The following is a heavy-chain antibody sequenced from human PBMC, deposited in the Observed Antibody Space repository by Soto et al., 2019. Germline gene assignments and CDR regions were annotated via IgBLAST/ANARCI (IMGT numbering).Heavy chain of an antibody. V-gene: IGHV3-15*01. Sequence: GSLRLSCTASGFTFSNAWMSWVRQAPGKGLEWVGRIKSKTDGGTTDYAAPVKGRFTISRDDSKNTLYLQMNSLKTEDTAVYYCTTDYPIQYSSSDYWGQGTLVTVSS. J-gene: IGHJ4*02. D-gene: IGHD6-6*01. CDR3: TTDYPIQYSSSDY. CDR2: IKSKTDGGTT. CDR1: GFTFSNAW.